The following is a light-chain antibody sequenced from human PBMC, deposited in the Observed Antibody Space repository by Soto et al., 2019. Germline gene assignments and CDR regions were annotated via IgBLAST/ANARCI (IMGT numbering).Light chain of an antibody. CDR2: EVS. V-gene: IGLV2-8*01. Sequence: QSALTQPPSASGSPGQSVTISCTGTSSDVGGYNYVSWYQQHPGKAPKLMIYEVSKRPSGVPDRFSGSKSGNTASLTVSELQAEDEADYYCSSYADTNNLLFGGGTKVTVL. J-gene: IGLJ2*01. CDR3: SSYADTNNLL. CDR1: SSDVGGYNY.